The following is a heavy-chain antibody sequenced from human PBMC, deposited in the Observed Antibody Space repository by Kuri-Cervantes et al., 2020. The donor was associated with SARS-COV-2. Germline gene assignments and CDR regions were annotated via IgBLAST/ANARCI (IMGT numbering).Heavy chain of an antibody. CDR3: ARRREITGGIYYYYYYMDV. V-gene: IGHV4-38-2*02. D-gene: IGHD7-27*01. CDR2: IYHSGST. CDR1: GYSISSGYY. J-gene: IGHJ6*03. Sequence: GSLRLSCTVSGYSISSGYYWGRIRQPPGKGLEWIGSIYHSGSTYYNPSLKSRVTISVDTSKNQFSLKLSSVTAADTAVYYCARRREITGGIYYYYYYMDVWGKGTTVTVSS.